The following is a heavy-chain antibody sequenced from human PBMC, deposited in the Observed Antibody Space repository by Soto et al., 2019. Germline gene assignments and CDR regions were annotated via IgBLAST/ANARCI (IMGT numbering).Heavy chain of an antibody. CDR3: AHRTTVTSGIN. CDR1: GFSLTTDGVG. Sequence: QITLKESGPTLVKPTQTLTLTCTFSGFSLTTDGVGVDWIRQPPGKALEWLGLIYWNDEERYRPSLQSRLTITKDTSRNQVVLTMTTMDPVDTATYYCAHRTTVTSGINWGQGTLVTVSS. CDR2: IYWNDEE. J-gene: IGHJ4*02. V-gene: IGHV2-5*01. D-gene: IGHD4-4*01.